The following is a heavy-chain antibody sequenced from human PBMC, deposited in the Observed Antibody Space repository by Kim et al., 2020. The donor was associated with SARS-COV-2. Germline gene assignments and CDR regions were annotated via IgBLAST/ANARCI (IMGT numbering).Heavy chain of an antibody. V-gene: IGHV3-74*01. Sequence: NKDGTTTNYADSVKGRLTITRDNAKNTVYLQMTSLGAEDTAVYYCTTAFEFWGQGTLVTVSS. CDR3: TTAFEF. J-gene: IGHJ4*02. CDR2: NKDGTTT.